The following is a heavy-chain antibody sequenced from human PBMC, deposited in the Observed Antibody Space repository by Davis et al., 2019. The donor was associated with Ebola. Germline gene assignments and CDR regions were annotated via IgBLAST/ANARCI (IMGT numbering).Heavy chain of an antibody. CDR1: GFTFSNAW. D-gene: IGHD4-23*01. CDR3: ARQTTVAWFDP. CDR2: IWYDGSNK. V-gene: IGHV3-33*08. Sequence: GESLKISCAASGFTFSNAWMNWVRQAPGKGLEWVAVIWYDGSNKYYADSVKGRFTISRDNSKNTLYLQMNSLRAEDTAVYYCARQTTVAWFDPWGQGTLVTVSS. J-gene: IGHJ5*02.